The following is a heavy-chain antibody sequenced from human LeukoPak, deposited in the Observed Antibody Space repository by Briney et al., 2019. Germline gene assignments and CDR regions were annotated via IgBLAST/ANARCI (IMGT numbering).Heavy chain of an antibody. Sequence: GGSLRLSCAASGFTFNNYAMHWVRRAPGKGLEWVAVMSFDGSNKYYADSVKGRFTISRDNSKNTLYLQMNSLRGEDTAVYYCARDSFRAGIAPVTMIPRGPFDYWGQGTLVTVSS. CDR3: ARDSFRAGIAPVTMIPRGPFDY. CDR2: MSFDGSNK. J-gene: IGHJ4*02. CDR1: GFTFNNYA. D-gene: IGHD3-22*01. V-gene: IGHV3-30-3*01.